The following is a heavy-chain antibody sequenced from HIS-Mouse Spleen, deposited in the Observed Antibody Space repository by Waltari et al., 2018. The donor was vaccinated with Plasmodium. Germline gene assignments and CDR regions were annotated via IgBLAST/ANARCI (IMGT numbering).Heavy chain of an antibody. CDR2: IKKDGSEK. CDR3: ASSWYWYFDL. CDR1: GFTFSSYW. Sequence: EVQLVESGGGLVQPGGSLRLSCAASGFTFSSYWMSWVRQAPGKGFEWVAKIKKDGSEKDYVDSVKGRFTISRDNAKNSLYLQMNSLRAEDTAVYYCASSWYWYFDLWGRGTLVTVSS. J-gene: IGHJ2*01. V-gene: IGHV3-7*01. D-gene: IGHD6-13*01.